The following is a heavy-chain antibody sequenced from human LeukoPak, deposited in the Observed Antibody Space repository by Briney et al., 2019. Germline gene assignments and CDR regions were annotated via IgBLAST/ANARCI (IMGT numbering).Heavy chain of an antibody. J-gene: IGHJ4*02. CDR2: ISGSGGTT. Sequence: RTGGSLRLSCAASGFTFSSYDMSWVRQAPGKGPEWVSGISGSGGTTYYADSVKGRFTISRDNSKNTLYLQMNSLRAEDTAVYYCAKAEGSYYTYGDYWGQGTLVTVPS. CDR1: GFTFSSYD. D-gene: IGHD3-10*01. CDR3: AKAEGSYYTYGDY. V-gene: IGHV3-23*01.